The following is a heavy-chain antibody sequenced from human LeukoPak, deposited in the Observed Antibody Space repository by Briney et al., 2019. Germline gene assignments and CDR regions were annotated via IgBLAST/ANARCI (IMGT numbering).Heavy chain of an antibody. V-gene: IGHV4-59*01. CDR2: IYYSGST. D-gene: IGHD3-10*01. CDR3: ARVSRDYYGSGSYYKSYDY. J-gene: IGHJ4*02. Sequence: SETLSPTCTVSGGSISSYYWSWIRQPPGKGLEWIGYIYYSGSTNYNPSLKSRVTISVDTSKNQFSLKLSSVTAADTAVYYCARVSRDYYGSGSYYKSYDYWGQGTLVTVSS. CDR1: GGSISSYY.